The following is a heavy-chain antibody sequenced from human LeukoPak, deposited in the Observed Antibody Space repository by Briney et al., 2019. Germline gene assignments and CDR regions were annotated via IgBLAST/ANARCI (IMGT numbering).Heavy chain of an antibody. Sequence: SETLSLTCTVSGDSISTNYWSWIRQPPGKGLEWIGYIYYSGSTNYNPSLKSRVTISVDTSKNQFSLKLSSVTAADTAVYYCARDRGYGYLNWFDPWGQGTLVTVSS. CDR3: ARDRGYGYLNWFDP. CDR1: GDSISTNY. CDR2: IYYSGST. J-gene: IGHJ5*02. D-gene: IGHD5-18*01. V-gene: IGHV4-59*01.